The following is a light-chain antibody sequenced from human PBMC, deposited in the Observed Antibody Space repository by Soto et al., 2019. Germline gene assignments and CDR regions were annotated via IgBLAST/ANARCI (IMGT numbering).Light chain of an antibody. Sequence: QSALTQPASVSGSPGQSITISCTGTSSDVATFNLVSWYQQYPGKAPKLMIYEGSKRPSGVSNRFSGSRSGNTASLTISGLQPEEEADDYCCSYAGRSTSEVFGGGTKLTVL. CDR2: EGS. J-gene: IGLJ3*02. CDR1: SSDVATFNL. V-gene: IGLV2-23*01. CDR3: CSYAGRSTSEV.